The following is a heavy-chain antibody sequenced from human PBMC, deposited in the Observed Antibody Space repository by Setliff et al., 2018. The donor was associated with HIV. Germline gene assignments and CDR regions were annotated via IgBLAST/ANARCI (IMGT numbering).Heavy chain of an antibody. CDR2: IYTSGST. D-gene: IGHD3-3*01. Sequence: PSETLSLTCTVSGGSISSGSYYWSWIRQPAGKGLEWIGHIYTSGSTNYNPSLKSRVTISVDTSKNQFSLKLSSVTAADTAVYYCARGGNFWSGLTNWFDPWGQGTLVTVSS. CDR3: ARGGNFWSGLTNWFDP. J-gene: IGHJ5*02. V-gene: IGHV4-61*09. CDR1: GGSISSGSYY.